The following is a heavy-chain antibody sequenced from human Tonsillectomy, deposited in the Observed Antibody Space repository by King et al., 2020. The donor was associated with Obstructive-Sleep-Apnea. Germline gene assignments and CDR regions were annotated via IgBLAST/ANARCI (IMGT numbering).Heavy chain of an antibody. J-gene: IGHJ4*02. D-gene: IGHD6-19*01. CDR2: INWNSGTI. Sequence: VQLVESGGGLVQPGRSLRLSCAASGFTFDDYAMHWVRQPPGKGLEWVSGINWNSGTIGYADSVKGRFTISRDNAKNSLYLQMNSLRAEDTALYYCGKDKSSGWYGPSDYWGQGTLVIVSS. V-gene: IGHV3-9*01. CDR3: GKDKSSGWYGPSDY. CDR1: GFTFDDYA.